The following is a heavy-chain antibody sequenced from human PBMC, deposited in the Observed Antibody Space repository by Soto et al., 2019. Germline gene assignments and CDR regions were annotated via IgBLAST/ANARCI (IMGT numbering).Heavy chain of an antibody. Sequence: GGSLRLSCATSGFTFSNYWMTWVRQAPGKGLEWVANIKKDGSEKEYVDSVKGRFIISRDNAQNSLYLQMNSLRAEDTALYYCARDLGYCSGSICYNVFDSWGQGTQVTVSS. D-gene: IGHD2-2*03. CDR1: GFTFSNYW. J-gene: IGHJ4*02. V-gene: IGHV3-7*01. CDR2: IKKDGSEK. CDR3: ARDLGYCSGSICYNVFDS.